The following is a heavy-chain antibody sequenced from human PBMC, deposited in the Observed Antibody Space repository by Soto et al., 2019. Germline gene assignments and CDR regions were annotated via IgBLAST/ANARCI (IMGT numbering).Heavy chain of an antibody. D-gene: IGHD2-15*01. Sequence: QVQLVQSGAEVKKPGASVKVSCKASGYTFSTYGVSWVRQAPGQGLEWMGWISAYNGNTHYTQRLQGRVSMTTDTSTSTAYMELRSLRSDDTAVYYCARDSVYCGGGSCYPFGYWGQGTLVTVSS. CDR2: ISAYNGNT. CDR3: ARDSVYCGGGSCYPFGY. CDR1: GYTFSTYG. J-gene: IGHJ4*02. V-gene: IGHV1-18*01.